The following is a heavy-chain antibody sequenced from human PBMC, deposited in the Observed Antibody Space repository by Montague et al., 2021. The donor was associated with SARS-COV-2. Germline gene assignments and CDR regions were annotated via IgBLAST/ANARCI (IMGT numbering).Heavy chain of an antibody. D-gene: IGHD2-2*01. CDR3: ARLRDIVVVPAAFDY. V-gene: IGHV4-39*01. J-gene: IGHJ4*02. CDR2: IYYSGST. Sequence: SETLSLTCTVSGGSISSSSYYWGWIRQPPGKGLEWIGSIYYSGSTYYNLSLKSRVTISVDTSKNQFSLKLSSVTAADTAVYYSARLRDIVVVPAAFDYWGQGTLVTVSS. CDR1: GGSISSSSYY.